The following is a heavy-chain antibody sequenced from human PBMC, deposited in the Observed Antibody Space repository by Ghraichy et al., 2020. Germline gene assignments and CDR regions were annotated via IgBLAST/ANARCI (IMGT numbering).Heavy chain of an antibody. Sequence: SETLSLTCTVYGGSISSYYWSWIRQPPGKGLEWIGYIYSSGSTNYNPSLKSRVTISVDTSKNQFSLKLSSVTAADTAVYYCARLNYDFWSGYYSLGPLGTDGWSQGTTVTVSS. CDR3: ARLNYDFWSGYYSLGPLGTDG. D-gene: IGHD3-3*01. V-gene: IGHV4-4*09. CDR1: GGSISSYY. J-gene: IGHJ6*02. CDR2: IYSSGST.